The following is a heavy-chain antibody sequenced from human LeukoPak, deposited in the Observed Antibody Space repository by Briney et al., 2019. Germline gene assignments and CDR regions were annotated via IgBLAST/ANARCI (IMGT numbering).Heavy chain of an antibody. CDR2: IDTNTGKP. V-gene: IGHV7-4-1*01. CDR1: GYAFTTYC. Sequence: ASVKVSCKASGYAFTTYCINWVRQAPGQGLEWMGWIDTNTGKPAYAQGFTGRFAFSLDTSVSTAYLQIGSLKAEDTAVYYCARDQDLRSGRYRRDFDSWGEGTLVTVSS. CDR3: ARDQDLRSGRYRRDFDS. D-gene: IGHD3-3*01. J-gene: IGHJ4*02.